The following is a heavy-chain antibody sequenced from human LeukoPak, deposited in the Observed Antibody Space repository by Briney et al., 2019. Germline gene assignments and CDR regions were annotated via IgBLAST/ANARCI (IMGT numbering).Heavy chain of an antibody. J-gene: IGHJ5*02. Sequence: SRTLSLTCAISGDSVSSNIAAWNWIRQSPSRGLEWLGRTYYRSKWYNDYAVSVKSRITINPDTSKNQFSLQLNSVTPEDTAVYYCARDRCSSTSCLRGYNWFDPWGQGTLVTVSS. V-gene: IGHV6-1*01. CDR3: ARDRCSSTSCLRGYNWFDP. CDR1: GDSVSSNIAA. CDR2: TYYRSKWYN. D-gene: IGHD2-2*01.